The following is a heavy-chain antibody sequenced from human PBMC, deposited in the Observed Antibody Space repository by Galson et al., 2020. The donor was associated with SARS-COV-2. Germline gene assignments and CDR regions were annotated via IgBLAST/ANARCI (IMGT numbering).Heavy chain of an antibody. Sequence: ASVKVSCKVSGYTLTELSMHWVRQAPGKGLEWMGGFDPEDGATIYAQKFQGRVTMTEDTSTDTAYMELSSLRSEDTAVYYCATVPQCYYDSSGYYFRDYWGQGTLVTVYS. J-gene: IGHJ4*02. CDR2: FDPEDGAT. D-gene: IGHD3-22*01. V-gene: IGHV1-24*01. CDR3: ATVPQCYYDSSGYYFRDY. CDR1: GYTLTELS.